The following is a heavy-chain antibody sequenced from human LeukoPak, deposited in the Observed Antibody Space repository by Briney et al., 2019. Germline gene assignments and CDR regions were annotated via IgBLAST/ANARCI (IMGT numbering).Heavy chain of an antibody. D-gene: IGHD6-19*01. Sequence: GGSLRLSCAASGFTFSSYSMNWVRQAPGKGLEWVSSISSSSSYIYYADSVKGRFAISRDNAKNSLYLQMNSLRAEDTAVYYCARVPVAGRLYNWFDPWGQGTLVTVSS. CDR2: ISSSSSYI. V-gene: IGHV3-21*01. CDR3: ARVPVAGRLYNWFDP. J-gene: IGHJ5*02. CDR1: GFTFSSYS.